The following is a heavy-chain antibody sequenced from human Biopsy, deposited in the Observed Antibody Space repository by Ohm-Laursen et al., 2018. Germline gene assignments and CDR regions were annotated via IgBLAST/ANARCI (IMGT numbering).Heavy chain of an antibody. J-gene: IGHJ6*02. CDR2: IYYDGIT. CDR1: GYSVTNDYY. CDR3: ARVAGGYAYYYGMDV. Sequence: SDTLSLTCVVSGYSVTNDYYWGWIRQPPGKGLEWIGNIYYDGITYYNPFLKSRVAMSVDTSKNQFSLRLTSVTAADTAVYYCARVAGGYAYYYGMDVWGQGTTVIVSS. V-gene: IGHV4-38-2*01. D-gene: IGHD5-12*01.